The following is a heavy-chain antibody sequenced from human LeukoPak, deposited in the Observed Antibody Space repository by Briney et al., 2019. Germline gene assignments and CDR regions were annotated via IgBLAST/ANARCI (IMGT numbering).Heavy chain of an antibody. Sequence: GGSLRLSCAASGFTVSSNYMSWVRQAPGKGLEWVSVIYSGGSTYYADSVHGRFTISRDNSKNTLYLQMNILRAEDTAVYYCASSEDIVVVLAGGYFDYWGQGTLVTVSS. CDR1: GFTVSSNY. CDR3: ASSEDIVVVLAGGYFDY. CDR2: IYSGGST. D-gene: IGHD2-2*01. V-gene: IGHV3-66*01. J-gene: IGHJ4*02.